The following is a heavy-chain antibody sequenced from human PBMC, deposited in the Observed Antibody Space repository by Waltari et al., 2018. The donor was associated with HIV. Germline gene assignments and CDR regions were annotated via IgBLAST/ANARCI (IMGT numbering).Heavy chain of an antibody. CDR2: ISGSGVST. J-gene: IGHJ4*02. Sequence: LRLSCEASGFTFSNYAMNWVRQAPGKGLEWVAGISGSGVSTYYAKSVKGRFTISRDNSKNKLYVQMNSLRAADTAIYYCATMIAAAGEDFDYWGQGTLVAVSS. D-gene: IGHD6-13*01. V-gene: IGHV3-23*01. CDR3: ATMIAAAGEDFDY. CDR1: GFTFSNYA.